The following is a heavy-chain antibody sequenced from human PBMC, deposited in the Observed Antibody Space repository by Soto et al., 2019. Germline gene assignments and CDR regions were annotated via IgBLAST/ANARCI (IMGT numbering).Heavy chain of an antibody. J-gene: IGHJ4*01. D-gene: IGHD4-4*01. Sequence: GGSLRLSCAASGFTFSNHPMSWVRQAPGKGLEWVSAISDDGISTYXXDSVKGRFTISRDNSKNTLYVQMNSLRPEDTAVXXCAKEAVXXXXXYFDYWGXGTLVTXSS. CDR1: GFTFSNHP. CDR2: ISDDGIST. CDR3: AKEAVXXXXXYFDY. V-gene: IGHV3-23*01.